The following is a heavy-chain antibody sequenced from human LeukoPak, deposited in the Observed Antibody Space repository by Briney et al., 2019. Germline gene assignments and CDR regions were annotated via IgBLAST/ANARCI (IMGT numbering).Heavy chain of an antibody. CDR1: GYTFTSYG. J-gene: IGHJ5*02. CDR2: ISAYNGNT. Sequence: ASVKVSCKASGYTFTSYGISWVRQAPGQGLEWMGWISAYNGNTNYAQKLQGRVTMTTDTSTSTAYMELRSLRSDDTAVYYCARDPEDIVLMVYAIGPGGWFDPWGQGTLVTVSS. D-gene: IGHD2-8*01. V-gene: IGHV1-18*01. CDR3: ARDPEDIVLMVYAIGPGGWFDP.